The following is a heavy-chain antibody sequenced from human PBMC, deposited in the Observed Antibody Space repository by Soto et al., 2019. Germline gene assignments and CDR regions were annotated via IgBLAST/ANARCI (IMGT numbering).Heavy chain of an antibody. D-gene: IGHD2-2*03. Sequence: SETLSLTCTVSGASIDSYYWSWIRQAPGKGLEWIGHISDSGTTNYNPSLGSRVTISVDTSRKSFSLKLSSVTAADTAVYFCARDRWMSRANWFDPWGPGTLVTVSS. CDR1: GASIDSYY. J-gene: IGHJ5*02. CDR2: ISDSGTT. CDR3: ARDRWMSRANWFDP. V-gene: IGHV4-59*12.